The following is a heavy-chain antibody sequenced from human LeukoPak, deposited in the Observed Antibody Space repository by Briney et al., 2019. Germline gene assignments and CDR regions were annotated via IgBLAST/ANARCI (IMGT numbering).Heavy chain of an antibody. V-gene: IGHV4-38-2*01. J-gene: IGHJ4*02. CDR1: GYSISTGYY. D-gene: IGHD2-21*01. CDR2: IYHSGST. Sequence: PSETLSLTCAVSGYSISTGYYWGWIRQPPGKGLEWIGRIYHSGSTYYNPSLKSQVTISVDTSKNQFSLRLSSVTAADTAVYYCARALGYSGGGCYYFDYWGQGTLVTVSS. CDR3: ARALGYSGGGCYYFDY.